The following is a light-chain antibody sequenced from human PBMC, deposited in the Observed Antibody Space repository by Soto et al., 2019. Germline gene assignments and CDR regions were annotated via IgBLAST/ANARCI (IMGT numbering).Light chain of an antibody. CDR3: MQARQTPFT. Sequence: DIVMTQSPLSLPVTTGEPASISSRSSQSLLHSNGNNYLDWHLQKPGQSPQLLIYLGSTRASGAPDRFSGSGSDTGFTLKINRVEAEDVGIYYCMQARQTPFTFGQGTKLEVK. CDR2: LGS. V-gene: IGKV2-28*01. CDR1: QSLLHSNGNNY. J-gene: IGKJ2*01.